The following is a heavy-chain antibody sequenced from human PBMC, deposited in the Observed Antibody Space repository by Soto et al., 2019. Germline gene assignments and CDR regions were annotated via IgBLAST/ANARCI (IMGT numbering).Heavy chain of an antibody. Sequence: GGSLRLSCVASGFTFSSYSMNWVRRAPGKGLEGVAYITRGGDSTYYGDSVKGRFTISRDNARNSLFLQMDNLRTDDTAVYYCARDTQWSFDYWGQGTLVTVSS. CDR1: GFTFSSYS. V-gene: IGHV3-48*01. CDR3: ARDTQWSFDY. J-gene: IGHJ4*02. CDR2: ITRGGDST. D-gene: IGHD2-8*01.